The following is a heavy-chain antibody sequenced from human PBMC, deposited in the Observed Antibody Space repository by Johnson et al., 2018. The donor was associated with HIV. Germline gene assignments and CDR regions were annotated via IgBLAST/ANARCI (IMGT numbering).Heavy chain of an antibody. J-gene: IGHJ3*02. CDR3: ARDEVAGAFDI. Sequence: QVQLVESGGGLVQPGGSLRLSCAASGFTFSSFAMHWVRQTPGNGLEWVSIISYSGSNKYYADSVKGRFTISRDNSKNTLYLQMNSLRAEDTAVYYCARDEVAGAFDIWGQGTMVTVSS. CDR1: GFTFSSFA. CDR2: ISYSGSNK. V-gene: IGHV3-30*14.